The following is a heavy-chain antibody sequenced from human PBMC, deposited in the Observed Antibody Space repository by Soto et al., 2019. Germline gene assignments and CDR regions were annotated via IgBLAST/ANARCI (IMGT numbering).Heavy chain of an antibody. Sequence: EVPLVESGGGLVQPGGSLRLSCAASGFTFSSYSMNWVRQAPGKGLEWVSSISSSSSYIYYADSVKGRFTISRDNAKNSLYLQMNSLRAEDTAVYYCARGSSGWYGFDYWGQGTLVTVSS. CDR2: ISSSSSYI. J-gene: IGHJ4*02. CDR3: ARGSSGWYGFDY. D-gene: IGHD6-19*01. V-gene: IGHV3-21*01. CDR1: GFTFSSYS.